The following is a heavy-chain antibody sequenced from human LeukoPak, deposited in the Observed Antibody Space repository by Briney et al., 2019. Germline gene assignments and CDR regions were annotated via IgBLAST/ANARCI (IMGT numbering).Heavy chain of an antibody. CDR3: ARESGKFDY. V-gene: IGHV3-43*02. CDR1: GLPIADFA. J-gene: IGHJ4*02. CDR2: ISGDGVST. Sequence: AGGSLRLSCVASGLPIADFAMHWVRQAPGKGLEWVSLISGDGVSTSYADSVKGRFSISRDNSKNSLSLEMNSLRTEDTAMYYCARESGKFDYWGQGTLVAVSS.